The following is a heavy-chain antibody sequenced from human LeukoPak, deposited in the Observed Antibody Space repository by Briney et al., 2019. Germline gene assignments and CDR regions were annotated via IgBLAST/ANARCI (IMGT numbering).Heavy chain of an antibody. V-gene: IGHV3-23*01. Sequence: GGSLRLSCTTSKFNFNSYGMTWVRQAPGKGLEWVSSISGSGGSTQYAASVQGRFTISRDNSKNTLYLQMNSLRAEDTAVYYCARDAGVENYYDSSGYAVDYWGQGTLVTVSS. CDR2: ISGSGGST. J-gene: IGHJ4*02. CDR3: ARDAGVENYYDSSGYAVDY. D-gene: IGHD3-22*01. CDR1: KFNFNSYG.